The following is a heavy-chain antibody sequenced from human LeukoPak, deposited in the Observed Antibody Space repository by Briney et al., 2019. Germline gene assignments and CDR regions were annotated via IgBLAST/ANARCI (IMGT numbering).Heavy chain of an antibody. CDR1: GYTFTAYY. CDR3: ARDCIDPGNYTPLGY. Sequence: ASVKVSCKASGYTFTAYYVHWVRQAPGQGLEWMGWINPNSGDTSSAQKFQGRVTMTRDTSISTVYMELSRLRSDDTAVYYCARDCIDPGNYTPLGYWGQGTLVTVSS. J-gene: IGHJ4*02. V-gene: IGHV1-2*02. D-gene: IGHD1-7*01. CDR2: INPNSGDT.